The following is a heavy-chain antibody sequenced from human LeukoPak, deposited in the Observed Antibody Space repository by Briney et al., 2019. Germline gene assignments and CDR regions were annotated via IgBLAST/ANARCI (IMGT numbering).Heavy chain of an antibody. Sequence: KPGGSLRLSCAASGFTFSSYAMSWVRQAPGKGLEWVSAISGSGGSTYYADSVKGRFTISRDNSKNTLYLQMNSLRAEDTAVYYCAKDSFKAVAGSFDYWGQGTPVTVSS. CDR3: AKDSFKAVAGSFDY. D-gene: IGHD6-19*01. J-gene: IGHJ4*02. V-gene: IGHV3-23*01. CDR1: GFTFSSYA. CDR2: ISGSGGST.